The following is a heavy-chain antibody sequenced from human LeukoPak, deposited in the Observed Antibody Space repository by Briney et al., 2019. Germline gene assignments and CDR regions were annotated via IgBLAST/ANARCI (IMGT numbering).Heavy chain of an antibody. CDR1: GGSFSGYY. CDR3: ATSYSSSLNWFDP. J-gene: IGHJ5*02. V-gene: IGHV4-34*01. Sequence: SETLSLTCAVYGGSFSGYYWSWIRQPPGKGLEWIGEINHSGSTNYNPSLKSRVTISVDTSKNQFSLRLSSATAADTAVYYCATSYSSSLNWFDPWGQGTLVTVSS. CDR2: INHSGST. D-gene: IGHD6-13*01.